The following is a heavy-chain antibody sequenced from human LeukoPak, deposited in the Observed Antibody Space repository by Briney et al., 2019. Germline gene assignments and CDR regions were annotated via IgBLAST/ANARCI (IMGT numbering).Heavy chain of an antibody. CDR1: GYTFTGYY. Sequence: GASVKVSCKASGYTFTGYYIHWVRQAPGQGLEWMAWMNPNSGGTSYAQKFQGRATMTRDTSISTAYMELSRLRFDDTAVYYCARNKEGKSLDYWGQGTLVTVSS. V-gene: IGHV1-2*02. CDR3: ARNKEGKSLDY. CDR2: MNPNSGGT. J-gene: IGHJ4*02.